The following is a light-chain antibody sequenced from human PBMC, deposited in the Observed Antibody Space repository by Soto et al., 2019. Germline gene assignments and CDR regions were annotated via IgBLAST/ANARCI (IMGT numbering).Light chain of an antibody. CDR1: QGIGDT. V-gene: IGKV3-15*01. CDR2: DTA. Sequence: EVVMTQSPATLSLSPGEGVTLSCRASQGIGDTFAWYQHKPGHTPRLLIYDTATRATGVPAMFSGRRSGPEFTLTINRQQYEDFAIYYCQPYNNWPLTFGGGTKVESK. CDR3: QPYNNWPLT. J-gene: IGKJ4*01.